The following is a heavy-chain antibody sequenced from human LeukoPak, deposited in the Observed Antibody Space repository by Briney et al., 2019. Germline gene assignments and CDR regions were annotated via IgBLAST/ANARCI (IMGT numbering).Heavy chain of an antibody. CDR3: ARDRLGATGHWRIDV. J-gene: IGHJ2*01. V-gene: IGHV4-4*07. Sequence: PSETLSLTCTVSGGSFSSYYWTWLRQPAGKGLEWVGRIYNSGTTNYSPSLESRVTMSLDTSKNRFSLSLSSVTAADTAVYYCARDRLGATGHWRIDVWGRGTLVTVSS. CDR2: IYNSGTT. D-gene: IGHD1-26*01. CDR1: GGSFSSYY.